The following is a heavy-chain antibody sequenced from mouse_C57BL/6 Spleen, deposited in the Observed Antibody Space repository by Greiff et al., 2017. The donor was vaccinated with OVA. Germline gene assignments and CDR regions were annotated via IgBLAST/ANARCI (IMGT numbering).Heavy chain of an antibody. CDR3: ARDQNYCDY. CDR2: ISDGGSYT. V-gene: IGHV5-4*01. CDR1: GFTFSSYA. Sequence: EVKLVESGGGLVKPGGSLKLSCAASGFTFSSYAMSWVRQTPEKRLEWVATISDGGSYTYYPDNVKGRFTISRDNAKNNLYLHMIDLKSEDTAMYYCARDQNYCDYWGQGTTLTVSS. J-gene: IGHJ2*01.